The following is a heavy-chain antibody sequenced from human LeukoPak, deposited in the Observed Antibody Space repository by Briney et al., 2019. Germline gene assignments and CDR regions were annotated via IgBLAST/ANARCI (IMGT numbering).Heavy chain of an antibody. CDR2: ISHSGST. CDR1: GGSSSGYY. J-gene: IGHJ4*02. D-gene: IGHD1-26*01. Sequence: SETLSLTCAVYGGSSSGYYWSWIRQPPGKGLEWIGEISHSGSTNYNPSLKSRVTISVDTSKNQFSLKLSSVTAADTAVYYCARGQTIVGATGDFWGQGTLVTVSS. V-gene: IGHV4-34*01. CDR3: ARGQTIVGATGDF.